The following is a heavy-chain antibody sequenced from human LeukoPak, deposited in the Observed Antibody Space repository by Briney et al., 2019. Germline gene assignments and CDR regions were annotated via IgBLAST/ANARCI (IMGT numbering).Heavy chain of an antibody. V-gene: IGHV4-59*01. CDR2: IFHTGTT. CDR3: ARQYYYGSGSYYDL. D-gene: IGHD3-10*01. Sequence: SETLSLTCTVSGGSISTYYWSWIRQPPGKGLECLGFIFHTGTTNYNPSLKSRVTISVDTSKNQFSLKLSSVTAADTAVYYCARQYYYGSGSYYDLWGQGTLVTVSS. CDR1: GGSISTYY. J-gene: IGHJ4*02.